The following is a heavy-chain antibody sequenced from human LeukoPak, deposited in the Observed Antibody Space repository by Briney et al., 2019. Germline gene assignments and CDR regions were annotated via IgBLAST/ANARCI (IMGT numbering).Heavy chain of an antibody. CDR2: ISGSGGST. CDR1: GFTFSSYG. Sequence: GWSLRLSCAASGFTFSSYGMSWVRQAAGKGLEWVSAISGSGGSTYYVDSVRGRFTISRDNSKNTLYLQMNSLRAEDTAVYYCAKLYRYYGSGRNYFDYWGQGTLVTVSS. D-gene: IGHD3-10*01. CDR3: AKLYRYYGSGRNYFDY. J-gene: IGHJ4*02. V-gene: IGHV3-23*01.